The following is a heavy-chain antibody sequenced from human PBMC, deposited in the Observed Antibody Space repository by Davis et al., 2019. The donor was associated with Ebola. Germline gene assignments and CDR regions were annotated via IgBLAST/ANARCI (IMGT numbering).Heavy chain of an antibody. Sequence: GGSLRISCAASGFTFSGSAMHWVRQASGKGLEWVGRIRSKANSYATAYAASVKGRFTISRDDSKNTAYLQMNSLKTEDTAVYYCTVSTEIDYWGQGTLVTVSS. CDR2: IRSKANSYAT. D-gene: IGHD2-8*01. CDR3: TVSTEIDY. CDR1: GFTFSGSA. J-gene: IGHJ4*02. V-gene: IGHV3-73*01.